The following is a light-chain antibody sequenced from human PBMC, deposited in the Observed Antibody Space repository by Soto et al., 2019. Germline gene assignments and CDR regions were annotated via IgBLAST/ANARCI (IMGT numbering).Light chain of an antibody. V-gene: IGKV3-20*01. CDR1: QSLGSTY. J-gene: IGKJ5*01. CDR2: GAS. CDR3: QQYGSSPIT. Sequence: EIVLTQSPGTLSLSPGEGATLSCRASQSLGSTYLAWYQQKPGQAPRLLIYGASNRATGIPDRFSGSGSGTDCTFTISRLEPEDFAVYYCQQYGSSPITFGQGTRLEIK.